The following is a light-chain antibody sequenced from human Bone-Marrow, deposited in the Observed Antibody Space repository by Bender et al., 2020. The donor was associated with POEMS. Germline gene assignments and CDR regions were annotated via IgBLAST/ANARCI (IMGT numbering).Light chain of an antibody. CDR1: SSNIGTNP. CDR3: AAWEDSLNGWV. Sequence: QSVLTQPPSASGTPGQRVTISCSGSSSNIGTNPVNWYQQLPGTAPKVLIYGNSNRPSGVPDRLYAFKSGTSASLAISGLQSEDEADYYCAAWEDSLNGWVFGGGTKLTVL. V-gene: IGLV1-44*01. CDR2: GNS. J-gene: IGLJ3*02.